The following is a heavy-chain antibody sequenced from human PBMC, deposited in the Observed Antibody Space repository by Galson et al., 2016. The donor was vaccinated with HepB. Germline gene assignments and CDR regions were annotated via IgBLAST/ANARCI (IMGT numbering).Heavy chain of an antibody. CDR2: MSDSDDI. J-gene: IGHJ4*02. Sequence: SLRLSCAASGFAFSGYAMAWVRQAPGKGLEWVSGMSDSDDIYYAPTVKGRFTISRDNSKNTVYLQLTSLRAEDTAVYYCAKDKRGHSSAWYWYFDYWGPGTLARVSS. D-gene: IGHD6-13*01. CDR3: AKDKRGHSSAWYWYFDY. V-gene: IGHV3-23*01. CDR1: GFAFSGYA.